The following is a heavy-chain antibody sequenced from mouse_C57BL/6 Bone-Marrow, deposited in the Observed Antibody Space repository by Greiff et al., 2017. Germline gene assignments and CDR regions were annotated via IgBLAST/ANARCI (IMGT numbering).Heavy chain of an antibody. CDR2: IHPHSGST. CDR1: GYTFTSYW. CDR3: ARFIYYYGSSYGY. Sequence: QVQLQQSGAELARPGASVKLSCKASGYTFTSYWMHWVKQRPGQGLEWIGMIHPHSGSTNYNEKFKSKATLTVDKSSSTAYMQLSSLTSEDSAVYYCARFIYYYGSSYGYWGQGTTLTVSS. J-gene: IGHJ2*01. V-gene: IGHV1-64*01. D-gene: IGHD1-1*01.